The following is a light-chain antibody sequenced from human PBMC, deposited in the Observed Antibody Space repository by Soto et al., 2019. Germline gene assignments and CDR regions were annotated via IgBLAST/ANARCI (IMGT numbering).Light chain of an antibody. Sequence: QSALTQPASVSGSPGQSITISCTRSSTDFENYNLVSWYQHCPDKAPKLIIYEGTKRPSEISDRFSGSESDTTASLTISGLQADDEAEYYCNSRTSSGSSVFGGGTKLTVL. CDR3: NSRTSSGSSV. V-gene: IGLV2-14*02. J-gene: IGLJ2*01. CDR2: EGT. CDR1: STDFENYNL.